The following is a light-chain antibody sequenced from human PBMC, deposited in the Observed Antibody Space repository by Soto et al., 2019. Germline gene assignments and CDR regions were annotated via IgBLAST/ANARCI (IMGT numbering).Light chain of an antibody. CDR3: SSYTNTSTLIV. Sequence: QSALTQPPSASGSPGQSVTISCTGTSSDVGGYNYVSWYQQHPGKAPKLMIYEVSKRPSGVPDRFSGSKSGNTASLTISGLQPEDEATYYCSSYTNTSTLIVFGTGTKVTVL. CDR2: EVS. V-gene: IGLV2-8*01. CDR1: SSDVGGYNY. J-gene: IGLJ1*01.